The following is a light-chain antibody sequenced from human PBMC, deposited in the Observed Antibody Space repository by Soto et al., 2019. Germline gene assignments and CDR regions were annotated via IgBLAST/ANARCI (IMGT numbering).Light chain of an antibody. V-gene: IGKV3-20*01. Sequence: ETVMTQSPATLSVSPGESATLSCRASHSVSSSSLAWYQQKRGQAPRLLIHDASSRATGIPDRFSGSGSGTDFTLTISRLEPEDFAVYYCQQYGGSPRTFGQGTKVDIK. CDR1: HSVSSSS. CDR2: DAS. J-gene: IGKJ1*01. CDR3: QQYGGSPRT.